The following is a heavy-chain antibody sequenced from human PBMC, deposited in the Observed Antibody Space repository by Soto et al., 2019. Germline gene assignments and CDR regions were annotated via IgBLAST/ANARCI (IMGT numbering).Heavy chain of an antibody. CDR3: GRVGDGTVSSRNWFDP. Sequence: SETLSLTCAVSGGSITSHSWWSWVGQPPGKGLEWVGEIHPSVSTNYNPSLKTRVTILIDKSQSQFSLKLISVTAEDTAVYFCGRVGDGTVSSRNWFDPWGQGILVTV. CDR1: GGSITSHSW. V-gene: IGHV4-4*02. CDR2: IHPSVST. J-gene: IGHJ5*02.